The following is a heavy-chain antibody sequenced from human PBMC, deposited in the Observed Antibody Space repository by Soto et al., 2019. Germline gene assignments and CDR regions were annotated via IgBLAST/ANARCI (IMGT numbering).Heavy chain of an antibody. CDR1: GFTFSDYY. J-gene: IGHJ3*02. V-gene: IGHV3-11*05. Sequence: PGGSLRLSCAASGFTFSDYYMSWIRQAPGKGLEWVSYISSSSSYTNYADSVKGRFTISRDNAKNSLYLQMNSLRAEDTALYYCARDADILTGSDAFDIWGQGTMVTVSS. CDR3: ARDADILTGSDAFDI. D-gene: IGHD3-9*01. CDR2: ISSSSSYT.